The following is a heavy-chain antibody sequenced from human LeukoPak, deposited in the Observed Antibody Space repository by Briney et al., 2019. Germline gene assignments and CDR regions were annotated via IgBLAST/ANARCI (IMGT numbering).Heavy chain of an antibody. J-gene: IGHJ4*02. D-gene: IGHD3-10*01. CDR1: GYSISSGYY. V-gene: IGHV4-38-2*02. CDR2: IYHAGST. CDR3: ARDYYGSGPMAY. Sequence: SETLSLTCTVSGYSISSGYYWGWIRQSPGKGLEWIGSIYHAGSTFHNPSLKSRVTISVDTSKNQFSLKLSSVTAADTAVYYCARDYYGSGPMAYWGQGTLVTVPS.